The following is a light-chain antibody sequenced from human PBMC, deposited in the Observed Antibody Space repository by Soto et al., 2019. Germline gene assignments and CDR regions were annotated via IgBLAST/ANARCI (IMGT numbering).Light chain of an antibody. CDR1: QSISSW. Sequence: DIQMTQSPSTLSASVGDGVTITCRASQSISSWLAWYQQKPGKAPKLLIYKASSLESGVPSRFSGSGSGTEFTLTISSLQPDDFATYYCQQYNSYSPLTFGQGTKVEIK. CDR2: KAS. CDR3: QQYNSYSPLT. J-gene: IGKJ1*01. V-gene: IGKV1-5*03.